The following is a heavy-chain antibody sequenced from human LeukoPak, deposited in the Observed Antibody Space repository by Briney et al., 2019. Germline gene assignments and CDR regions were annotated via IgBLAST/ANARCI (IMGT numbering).Heavy chain of an antibody. CDR2: IWYDGSNK. D-gene: IGHD6-6*01. V-gene: IGHV3-33*06. J-gene: IGHJ4*02. Sequence: PGRSLILSCAASGFTFSSYGMHWVRQAPGKGLEWVSVIWYDGSNKYYADSVKGRFTISRENSKNTLYLQMNSLRAEDTAVYYCAKDQYSSSPEIDYWGQGTLVTVSS. CDR3: AKDQYSSSPEIDY. CDR1: GFTFSSYG.